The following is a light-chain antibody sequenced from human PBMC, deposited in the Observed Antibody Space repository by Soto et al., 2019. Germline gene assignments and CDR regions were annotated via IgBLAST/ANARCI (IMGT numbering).Light chain of an antibody. CDR3: HHYGGMWA. Sequence: DIQMTQSPSTLSASVGDRVTITCRASQSSTNRLAWYQQKPGKAPKVLIYDASSLESGVPSRFSSSGSGTEFILTISSLQPDDFATYCCHHYGGMWAFGQGTKVEIK. J-gene: IGKJ1*01. V-gene: IGKV1-5*01. CDR1: QSSTNR. CDR2: DAS.